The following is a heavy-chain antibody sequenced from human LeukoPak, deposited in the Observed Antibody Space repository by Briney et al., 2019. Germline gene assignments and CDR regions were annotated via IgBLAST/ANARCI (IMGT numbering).Heavy chain of an antibody. J-gene: IGHJ4*02. Sequence: GGSLRLSCAASGFAFSRYSMNWVRQAPGKGLEWVSSISYSGPHMFYADSVRGRFTISRDNAENSLFLQMNSLRAEDTAVYFCASNDYRDEGIDSWGQGTLVTVSS. CDR3: ASNDYRDEGIDS. CDR1: GFAFSRYS. D-gene: IGHD4-17*01. CDR2: ISYSGPHM. V-gene: IGHV3-21*01.